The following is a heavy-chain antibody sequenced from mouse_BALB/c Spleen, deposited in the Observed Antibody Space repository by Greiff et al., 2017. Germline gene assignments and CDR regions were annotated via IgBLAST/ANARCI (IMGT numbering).Heavy chain of an antibody. CDR1: GYTFTSYV. CDR2: INPYNDGT. Sequence: VQLQQSGPELVKPGASVKMSCKASGYTFTSYVMHWVKQKPGQGLEWIGYINPYNDGTKYNEKFKGKATLTSDKSSSTAYMELSSLTSEDSAVYYCARGGLTGWFAYWGQGTLVTVSA. CDR3: ARGGLTGWFAY. V-gene: IGHV1-14*01. D-gene: IGHD3-1*01. J-gene: IGHJ3*01.